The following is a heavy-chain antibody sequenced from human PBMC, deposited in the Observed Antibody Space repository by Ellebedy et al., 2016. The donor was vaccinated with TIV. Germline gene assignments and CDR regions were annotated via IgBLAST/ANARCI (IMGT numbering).Heavy chain of an antibody. CDR1: GGSISSSSYY. V-gene: IGHV4-39*07. Sequence: SETLSLXXTVSGGSISSSSYYWGWIRQPPGKGLEWIGSIYYSGSTYYNPSLKSRVTISVDTSKNQFSLKLSSVTAADTAVYYCARGRPLIYYFDYWGQGTLVTVSS. J-gene: IGHJ4*02. CDR2: IYYSGST. CDR3: ARGRPLIYYFDY. D-gene: IGHD3-3*02.